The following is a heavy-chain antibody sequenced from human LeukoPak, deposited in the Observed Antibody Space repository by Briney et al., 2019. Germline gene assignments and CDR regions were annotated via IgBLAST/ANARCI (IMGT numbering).Heavy chain of an antibody. CDR2: IYKSGST. Sequence: SEPLSLTCTVSGFSISSYYWSWIRQPPGKGLEWIGNIYKSGSTNYNPSLKSRVTMSVDTSKNQFSLRLNSVTAADTAVYYCARLSTGPYGLGAFDIWGQGTMVTVSS. V-gene: IGHV4-59*08. CDR3: ARLSTGPYGLGAFDI. J-gene: IGHJ3*02. D-gene: IGHD1-1*01. CDR1: GFSISSYY.